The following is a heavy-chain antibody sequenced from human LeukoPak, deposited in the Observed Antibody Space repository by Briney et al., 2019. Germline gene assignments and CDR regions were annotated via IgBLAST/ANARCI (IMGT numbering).Heavy chain of an antibody. CDR2: ISGSGDNT. CDR3: AKGSYYDSSGSFYFDY. J-gene: IGHJ4*02. CDR1: GFTFSSYA. Sequence: GGSLRLSCAASGFTFSSYAMSWVRQAPGKGLEWVSGISGSGDNTYYADSVKGRFTISRDNPKNTLYVQVNSLGTEDTAAYYCAKGSYYDSSGSFYFDYWGQGTLVTVSS. V-gene: IGHV3-23*01. D-gene: IGHD3-22*01.